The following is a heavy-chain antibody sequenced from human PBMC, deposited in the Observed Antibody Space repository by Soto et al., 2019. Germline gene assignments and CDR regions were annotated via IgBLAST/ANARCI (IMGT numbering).Heavy chain of an antibody. D-gene: IGHD1-1*01. CDR3: ATESDDLTSKFDK. J-gene: IGHJ4*02. CDR2: ISSTTNYI. V-gene: IGHV3-21*01. CDR1: GFTFTRYS. Sequence: PGGSLRLSCAASGFTFTRYSMNWVRQAPGKGLEWVSSISSTTNYIYYADSMKGRFTVSRDNAKNSVYLEMNSLSAEDTAVYYCATESDDLTSKFDKWGQGALVTVSS.